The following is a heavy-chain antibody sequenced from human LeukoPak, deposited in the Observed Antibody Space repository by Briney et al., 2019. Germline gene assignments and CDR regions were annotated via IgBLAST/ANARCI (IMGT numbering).Heavy chain of an antibody. Sequence: RASVRVSCKTSAYTFTNYDNNWVRQAPGQGLEWMGRIKSNSVNTGYAHKFQGRVTMTRNTSISIAYMELSSLRSDDTAVYYCARGRARYGMDVWGQGTSVTVSS. J-gene: IGHJ6*02. CDR1: AYTFTNYD. CDR3: ARGRARYGMDV. V-gene: IGHV1-8*01. CDR2: IKSNSVNT.